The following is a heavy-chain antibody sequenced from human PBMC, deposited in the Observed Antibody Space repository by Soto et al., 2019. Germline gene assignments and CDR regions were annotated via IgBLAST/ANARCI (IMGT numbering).Heavy chain of an antibody. J-gene: IGHJ5*02. D-gene: IGHD3-3*01. V-gene: IGHV4-34*01. CDR1: NGSFTDYF. CDR2: INHRGGA. CDR3: VARGMTYDFLSGPHPFDP. Sequence: PSETVSLTCAAHNGSFTDYFWTWIRQSPGRGLEWTGEINHRGGATYNPSLRSRVTISIDTSKNHFSLSLRSLTAADTAVYYCVARGMTYDFLSGPHPFDPWGHGTLVTVSS.